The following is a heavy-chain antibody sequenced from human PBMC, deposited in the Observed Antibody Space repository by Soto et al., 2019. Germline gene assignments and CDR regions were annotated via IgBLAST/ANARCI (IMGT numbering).Heavy chain of an antibody. D-gene: IGHD3-3*01. CDR1: GFTFSSYG. Sequence: QVQLVESGGGVVQPGRSLRLSCAASGFTFSSYGMHWVRQAPGKGLEWVAVIWYDGSNKYYADSVKGRFTISRDNSKNTLYLQMNSLRAEDTAVYYCARDTPDGVASYFDYWGQGTLVTVSS. J-gene: IGHJ4*02. CDR2: IWYDGSNK. V-gene: IGHV3-33*01. CDR3: ARDTPDGVASYFDY.